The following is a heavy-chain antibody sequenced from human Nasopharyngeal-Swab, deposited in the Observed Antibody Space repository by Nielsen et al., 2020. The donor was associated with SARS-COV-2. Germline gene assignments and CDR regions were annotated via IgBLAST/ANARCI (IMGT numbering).Heavy chain of an antibody. D-gene: IGHD6-13*01. V-gene: IGHV5-51*01. CDR2: IYPRDSDT. CDR1: GYSFPNYW. CDR3: ARHEGYTSSWD. Sequence: KVSCKASGYSFPNYWIGWVRQMPGKGLEWMGIIYPRDSDTRYSPSFQGQVTISVDKSINTAYLHWSSLKASDTAMYYCARHEGYTSSWDWGQGTLVTVSS. J-gene: IGHJ4*02.